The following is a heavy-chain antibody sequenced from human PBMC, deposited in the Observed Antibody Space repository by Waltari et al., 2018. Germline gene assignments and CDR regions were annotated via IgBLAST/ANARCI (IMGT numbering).Heavy chain of an antibody. CDR3: ARDPGGYFDSSGYYYANWFDP. V-gene: IGHV1-69*01. D-gene: IGHD3-22*01. J-gene: IGHJ5*02. Sequence: QVQLVQSGPEVKKPGSSVKVSCKASGGTFSSFSISSVRPAPGQGLEWMGGIIPIFGTANYAQKFQGRLTITADESTSTAYMELSSLRSEDTAVYYCARDPGGYFDSSGYYYANWFDPWGQGTLLTVSS. CDR2: IIPIFGTA. CDR1: GGTFSSFS.